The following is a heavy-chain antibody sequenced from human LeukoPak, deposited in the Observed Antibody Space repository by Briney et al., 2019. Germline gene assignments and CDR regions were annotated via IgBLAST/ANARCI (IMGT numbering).Heavy chain of an antibody. Sequence: GGSLRLSCTASGFTFGDYAMSWVRQVPGKGLEWVGFIRSKAYGGTTENAASVKGRFTISRDDSKSIAYLQMNSLKTEDTAVYYCTRENYYDSSGYYTKYDYWGQGTLVTVSS. CDR3: TRENYYDSSGYYTKYDY. CDR1: GFTFGDYA. CDR2: IRSKAYGGTT. J-gene: IGHJ4*02. V-gene: IGHV3-49*04. D-gene: IGHD3-22*01.